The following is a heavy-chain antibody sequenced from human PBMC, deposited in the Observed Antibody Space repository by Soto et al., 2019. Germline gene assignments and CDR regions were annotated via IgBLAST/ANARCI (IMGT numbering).Heavy chain of an antibody. CDR1: GFTFSSYW. CDR3: ARARGEYCSSTSCSRYYYYYGMDV. Sequence: TGGSLRLSCAASGFTFSSYWMHWVRQAPGKGLVWVSRINSDGSSTSYADSVKGRFTISRDNAKNTLYLQMNSLRAEDTAVYYCARARGEYCSSTSCSRYYYYYGMDVWGQGTTVTVSS. V-gene: IGHV3-74*01. CDR2: INSDGSST. D-gene: IGHD2-2*01. J-gene: IGHJ6*02.